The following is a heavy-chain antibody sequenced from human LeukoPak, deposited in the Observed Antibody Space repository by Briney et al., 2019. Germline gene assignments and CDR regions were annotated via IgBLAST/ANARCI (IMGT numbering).Heavy chain of an antibody. D-gene: IGHD5-18*01. CDR1: GGSFSSYY. CDR3: ARSGYSYGADAFDI. CDR2: IYYSGST. J-gene: IGHJ3*02. V-gene: IGHV4-59*01. Sequence: PSETLSLTCAVYGGSFSSYYWSWIRQPPGKGLEWIGYIYYSGSTNYNPSLKSRVTISVATSKNQFSLKLSSVTAADTAVYYCARSGYSYGADAFDIWGQGTMVTVSS.